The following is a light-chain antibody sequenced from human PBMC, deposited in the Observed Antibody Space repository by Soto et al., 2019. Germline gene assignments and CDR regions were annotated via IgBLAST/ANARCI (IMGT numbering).Light chain of an antibody. J-gene: IGKJ1*01. CDR3: QQYDQWPGT. V-gene: IGKV3-15*01. CDR2: GAS. Sequence: EIVMTQSPATLSGSPGDTATLSCRASQSVSSNLAWYQQNPGQAPRLLIYGASTRATGVPTRFSGSGSGTEFTLTISSLQSEDFAIFYCQQYDQWPGTLGQGTKVDIK. CDR1: QSVSSN.